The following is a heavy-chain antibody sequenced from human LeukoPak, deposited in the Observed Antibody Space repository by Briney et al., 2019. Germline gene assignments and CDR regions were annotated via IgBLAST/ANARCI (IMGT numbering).Heavy chain of an antibody. D-gene: IGHD4-17*01. CDR1: GFTFSSYA. CDR2: ISGSGGST. J-gene: IGHJ2*01. CDR3: AKVGGRDGDFWYFDL. V-gene: IGHV3-23*01. Sequence: GGSLRLSCAASGFTFSSYAMSWVRQAPGKGLEWVSAISGSGGSTYYADSVKGRFTISRDNSKNTLYLQMNSLRAEDTAVYYCAKVGGRDGDFWYFDLWGRGTLVTVSS.